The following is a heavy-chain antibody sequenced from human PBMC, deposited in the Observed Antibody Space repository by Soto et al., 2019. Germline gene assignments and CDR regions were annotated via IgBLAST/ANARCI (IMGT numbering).Heavy chain of an antibody. D-gene: IGHD4-17*01. CDR1: GFTFRNFT. CDR2: VSGSSSYI. J-gene: IGHJ3*01. V-gene: IGHV3-21*06. CDR3: ARDLRGHYGP. Sequence: GGSLSLTCRVSGFTFRNFTISWGRQAPRPGKERVSSVSGSSSYIYYAGSVKGRFTVSRDNANNLVFLQMNGLRPEDTAMYYCARDLRGHYGPWGQGTMVTVSS.